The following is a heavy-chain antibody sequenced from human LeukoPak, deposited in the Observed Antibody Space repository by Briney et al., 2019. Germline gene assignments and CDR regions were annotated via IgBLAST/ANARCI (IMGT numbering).Heavy chain of an antibody. D-gene: IGHD6-13*01. Sequence: GRSLRLSCAASGFTFDDYAMHWVRQAPGKGLEWVSGISWNSGSIGYADSVKGRFTISRDNAKNSLYLQMNSLRAEDTALYYCAKSLQQRLVPPDYWGQGTLVTVSS. V-gene: IGHV3-9*01. CDR3: AKSLQQRLVPPDY. CDR1: GFTFDDYA. J-gene: IGHJ4*02. CDR2: ISWNSGSI.